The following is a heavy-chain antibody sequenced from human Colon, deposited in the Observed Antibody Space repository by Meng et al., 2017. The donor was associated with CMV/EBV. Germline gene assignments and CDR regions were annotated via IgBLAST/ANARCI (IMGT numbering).Heavy chain of an antibody. Sequence: GSISSSSDYWGWIRQPPGKGREWSGSKYYSGRTLYNKYLKSRVTIPVDTSKNQFSLKLKSVTATDTAVYYCARTYSYDSSGYWGFDYWGQGTLVTVSS. CDR2: KYYSGRT. CDR3: ARTYSYDSSGYWGFDY. J-gene: IGHJ4*02. D-gene: IGHD3-22*01. V-gene: IGHV4-39*01. CDR1: GSISSSSDY.